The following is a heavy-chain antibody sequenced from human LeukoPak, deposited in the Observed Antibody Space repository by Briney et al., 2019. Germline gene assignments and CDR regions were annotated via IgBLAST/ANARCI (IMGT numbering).Heavy chain of an antibody. V-gene: IGHV3-30*19. CDR1: GFTFSSYG. CDR2: ISYDGSNK. Sequence: PGGSLRLSCAASGFTFSSYGMHWVRQAPGKGLEWVAVISYDGSNKYYADSVKGRFTISRDNSKNTLCLQMNSLRAEDTAVYYCAREGDIVVVPAASTDAFDIWGQGTMVTVSS. CDR3: AREGDIVVVPAASTDAFDI. D-gene: IGHD2-2*01. J-gene: IGHJ3*02.